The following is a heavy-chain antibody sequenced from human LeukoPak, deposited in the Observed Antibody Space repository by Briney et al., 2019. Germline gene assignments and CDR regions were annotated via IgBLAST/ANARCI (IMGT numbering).Heavy chain of an antibody. Sequence: SETLSLTCTVSGGSISSYYWSWIRQPPGKGLEWIWYIYYSGSTNYNPSLKSRVTISVDTSKNQFSLKLSSVTAADTAVYYCARLPQIFGVVMGAFDIWGQGTMVTVSS. CDR1: GGSISSYY. J-gene: IGHJ3*02. CDR3: ARLPQIFGVVMGAFDI. CDR2: IYYSGST. D-gene: IGHD3-3*01. V-gene: IGHV4-59*01.